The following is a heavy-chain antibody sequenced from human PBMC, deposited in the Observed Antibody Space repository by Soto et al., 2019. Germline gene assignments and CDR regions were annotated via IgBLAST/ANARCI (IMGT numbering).Heavy chain of an antibody. V-gene: IGHV3-48*01. J-gene: IGHJ4*02. D-gene: IGHD3-22*01. CDR2: ISTSSSTI. Sequence: PGGSLRLSCAAPGFTFSSYSMNWVRQAPGKGLEWVSYISTSSSTIHYADSVRGRFSISRDNAKNSLSLQMNSLRGEDTAVYYCARQTRDYDTPYFLYWGRGALVTVSS. CDR3: ARQTRDYDTPYFLY. CDR1: GFTFSSYS.